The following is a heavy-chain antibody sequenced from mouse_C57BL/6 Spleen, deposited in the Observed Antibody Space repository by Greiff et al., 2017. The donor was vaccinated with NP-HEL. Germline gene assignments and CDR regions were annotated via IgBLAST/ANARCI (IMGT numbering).Heavy chain of an antibody. J-gene: IGHJ4*01. Sequence: VQLQQSGAELARPGASVTLSCKASGYTFTSYTMHWVKQRPGQGLEWIGYINPSSGYTKYNQKFKDKATLTADKSSSPAYMLLSSLTSEDSAVYYCARGIYYDYDGDAMDYWGQGTSVTVSS. CDR1: GYTFTSYT. V-gene: IGHV1-4*01. D-gene: IGHD2-4*01. CDR3: ARGIYYDYDGDAMDY. CDR2: INPSSGYT.